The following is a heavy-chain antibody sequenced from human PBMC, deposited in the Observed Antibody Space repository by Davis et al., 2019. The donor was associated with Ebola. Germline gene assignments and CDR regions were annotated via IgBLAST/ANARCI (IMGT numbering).Heavy chain of an antibody. CDR3: ASSLSIRWSDQFDY. D-gene: IGHD4-23*01. CDR2: IYYSGST. Sequence: PSETLSLTCTVSGGSISSSSYYWGWIRQPPGKGLEWIGSIYYSGSTYYNPSLKSRVTITVDTSKNQFSLKLSSVTAADTAVYYCASSLSIRWSDQFDYWGQGTLVTVSS. J-gene: IGHJ4*02. V-gene: IGHV4-39*07. CDR1: GGSISSSSYY.